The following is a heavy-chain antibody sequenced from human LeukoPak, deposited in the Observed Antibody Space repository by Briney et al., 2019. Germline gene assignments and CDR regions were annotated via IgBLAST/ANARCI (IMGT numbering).Heavy chain of an antibody. Sequence: PGGSLRLSCAASGFTFSRYAMAWVRQAPGKGLEWVSAISGSGTGTHYADSVKGRFTVSRDNSKNTLYLQLNSLGAEDTAVYYCAKDSWHVVVPAANYDPWGQGALVTVSS. CDR2: ISGSGTGT. D-gene: IGHD2-2*01. J-gene: IGHJ5*02. V-gene: IGHV3-23*01. CDR3: AKDSWHVVVPAANYDP. CDR1: GFTFSRYA.